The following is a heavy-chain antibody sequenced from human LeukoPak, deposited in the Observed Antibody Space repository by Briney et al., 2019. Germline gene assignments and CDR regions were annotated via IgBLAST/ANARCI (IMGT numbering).Heavy chain of an antibody. CDR2: ISYDGSKK. V-gene: IGHV3-30*04. CDR3: ARGRGSTSSYFDY. Sequence: PGGSLRLSCAASGFTFNNYAIHWVRQAPGKGLEWVAVISYDGSKKYYADSVRGRFTISRDNSNYTLFLHMNSLRAEDTAVCYCARGRGSTSSYFDYWGQGTLVTVSS. CDR1: GFTFNNYA. D-gene: IGHD2-2*01. J-gene: IGHJ4*02.